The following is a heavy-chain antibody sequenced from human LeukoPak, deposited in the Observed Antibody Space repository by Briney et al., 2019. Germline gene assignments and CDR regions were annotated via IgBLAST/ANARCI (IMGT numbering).Heavy chain of an antibody. J-gene: IGHJ6*02. CDR3: ARNYCSSTSCDYYYGMDV. V-gene: IGHV5-51*01. CDR2: IYPGDSDT. CDR1: GYSFTSYW. D-gene: IGHD2-2*01. Sequence: GESLKISCKGSGYSFTSYWIGWVRQMPGKGLEWMGIIYPGDSDTRHSPSFQGQVTISADKSISTAYLQWSSLKASDTAMYYCARNYCSSTSCDYYYGMDVWGQGTTVTVSS.